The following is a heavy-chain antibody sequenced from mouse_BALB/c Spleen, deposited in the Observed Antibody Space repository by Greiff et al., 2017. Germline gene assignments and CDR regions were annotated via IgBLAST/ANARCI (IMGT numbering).Heavy chain of an antibody. CDR2: IWTGGGT. J-gene: IGHJ2*01. CDR1: GFSLTSYD. Sequence: QVQLKESGPGLVAPSQSLSITCTVSGFSLTSYDISWIRQPPGKGLEWLGVIWTGGGTNYNSAFMSRLSISKDNSKSQVFLKMNSLQTDDTAIYCCVRGGYYFDYWGQGTTRTVSS. CDR3: VRGGYYFDY. V-gene: IGHV2-9-2*01.